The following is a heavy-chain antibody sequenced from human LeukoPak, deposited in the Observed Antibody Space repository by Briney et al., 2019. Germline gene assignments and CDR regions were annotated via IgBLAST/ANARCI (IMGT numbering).Heavy chain of an antibody. CDR2: IYYSGST. D-gene: IGHD4-17*01. J-gene: IGHJ6*02. V-gene: IGHV4-59*01. CDR1: GGSISSYY. CDR3: ARDSMTTVLYGMDV. Sequence: SETLSLTCTVPGGSISSYYWSWIRQPPGKGLEWIGYIYYSGSTNYNPSLKSRVTISVDTSKNQFSLKLSSVTAADTAVYYCARDSMTTVLYGMDVWGQGTTVTVSS.